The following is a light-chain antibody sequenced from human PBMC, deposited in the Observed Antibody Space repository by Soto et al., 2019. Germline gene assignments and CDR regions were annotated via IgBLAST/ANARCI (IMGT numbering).Light chain of an antibody. CDR1: QGINTY. Sequence: DIQLTQSPSFLSASVGDRVTITCRASQGINTYLAWYLQRPGKAPKLLIYGASTLQSGVSSRFSGSGSGTEFTLTISSLQPEDFGTYYCQQLNSDWYAFGQGTKLEIK. J-gene: IGKJ2*01. CDR2: GAS. V-gene: IGKV1-9*01. CDR3: QQLNSDWYA.